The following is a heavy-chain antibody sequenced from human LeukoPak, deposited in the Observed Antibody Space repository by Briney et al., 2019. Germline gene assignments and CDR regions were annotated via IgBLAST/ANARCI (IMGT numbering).Heavy chain of an antibody. CDR3: ARSRYYYDSSGVY. V-gene: IGHV1-2*02. Sequence: GASVKVSCKASGYTFTSYGISWVRQAPGQGLEWMGWINPNSGGTNYAQKFQGRVTMTRDTSISTAYMELSRLRSDDTAVYYCARSRYYYDSSGVYWGQGTLVTVSS. J-gene: IGHJ4*02. CDR1: GYTFTSYG. D-gene: IGHD3-22*01. CDR2: INPNSGGT.